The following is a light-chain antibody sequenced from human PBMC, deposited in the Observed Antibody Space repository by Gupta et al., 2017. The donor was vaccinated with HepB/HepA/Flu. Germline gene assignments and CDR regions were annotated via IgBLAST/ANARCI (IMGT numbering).Light chain of an antibody. Sequence: SYGLAQLSSLSVSPGLPASITCSGDKLGDKYTSWYQQKPGQSPVLVIYQDDQRPSGIPARFSGSKSGNTATLTISGTQAVDEADYYCQAWDGPTSLCVFGPGTQVTVL. CDR3: QAWDGPTSLCV. J-gene: IGLJ1*01. CDR1: KLGDKY. V-gene: IGLV3-1*01. CDR2: QDD.